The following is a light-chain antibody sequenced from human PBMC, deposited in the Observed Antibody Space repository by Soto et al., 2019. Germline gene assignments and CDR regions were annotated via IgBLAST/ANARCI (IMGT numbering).Light chain of an antibody. V-gene: IGLV4-60*03. Sequence: QSVLTQSSSASASLGSSVKLTCTLSSGHSSYIIAWHQQQPGKAPRYLMKLEGSGSYNKGSGVPDRFSGSSSGADRYLTISNLQSEDEDDYYCETWDSTTQVFGGGTKVTVL. J-gene: IGLJ2*01. CDR1: SGHSSYI. CDR3: ETWDSTTQV. CDR2: LEGSGSY.